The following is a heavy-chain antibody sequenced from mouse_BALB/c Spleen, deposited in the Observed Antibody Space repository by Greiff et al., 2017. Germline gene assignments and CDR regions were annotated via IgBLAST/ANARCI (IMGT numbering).Heavy chain of an antibody. V-gene: IGHV10-1*02. CDR2: IRSKSNNYAT. D-gene: IGHD2-3*01. CDR3: VRPLYDGYPSWFAY. Sequence: EVHLVESGGGLVQPKGSLKLSCAASGFTFNTYAMNWVRQAPGKGLEWVARIRSKSNNYATYYADSVKDRFTISRDDSQSMLYLQMNNLKTEDTAMYYCVRPLYDGYPSWFAYWGQGTLVTVSA. CDR1: GFTFNTYA. J-gene: IGHJ3*01.